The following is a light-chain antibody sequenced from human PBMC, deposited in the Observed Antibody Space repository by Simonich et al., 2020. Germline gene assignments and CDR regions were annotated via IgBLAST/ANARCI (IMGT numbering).Light chain of an antibody. Sequence: DIQMTQSPSSLSASVGDRVTITCRARQSISSYLNWYQQKPGQAPKILIYAASSLQSGVPSRFSGSGSGTDFTLTISSLQPEDFATYYCQQSYSTPWTFGQGTKVEIK. CDR3: QQSYSTPWT. V-gene: IGKV1-39*01. J-gene: IGKJ1*01. CDR1: QSISSY. CDR2: AAS.